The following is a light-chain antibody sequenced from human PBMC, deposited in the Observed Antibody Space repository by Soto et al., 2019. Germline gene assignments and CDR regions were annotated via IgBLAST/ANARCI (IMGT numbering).Light chain of an antibody. J-gene: IGKJ5*01. CDR1: EGISKW. CDR3: QQYGTSPRT. V-gene: IGKV1-12*01. Sequence: DIQMTQSPSSVSVSVGDTVTITCRASEGISKWLAWYQQKPGKAPKLLIYDASSLESGVPSRFSGSGSGTEFTLTISSLQPDDFAVYYCQQYGTSPRTFGQGTRLEIK. CDR2: DAS.